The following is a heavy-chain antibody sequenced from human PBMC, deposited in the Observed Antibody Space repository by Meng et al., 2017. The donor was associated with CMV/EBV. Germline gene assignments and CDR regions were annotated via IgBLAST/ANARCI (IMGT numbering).Heavy chain of an antibody. CDR1: GGSISSSSYY. V-gene: IGHV4-39*07. CDR3: ARDTIVVVPAASGGFDY. CDR2: IYYSGST. D-gene: IGHD2-2*01. Sequence: SETLSLTCTVSGGSISSSSYYWGWIRQPPGKGLEWIGSIYYSGSTCYNPSLKSRVTISVDTSKNQFSLKLSSVTAADTAVYYCARDTIVVVPAASGGFDYWGQGTLVTVSS. J-gene: IGHJ4*02.